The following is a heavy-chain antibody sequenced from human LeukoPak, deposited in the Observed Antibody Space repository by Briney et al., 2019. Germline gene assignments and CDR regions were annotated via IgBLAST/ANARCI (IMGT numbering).Heavy chain of an antibody. CDR2: ISYDGSNK. D-gene: IGHD3-3*01. Sequence: PGGSLRLSCAASGFTFSNYAIHWVRQAPGKGLEWVTAISYDGSNKYYADSVKGRYTISRDNSKNTLYLLMNSLRPEDTGVYYCATRLRFLEWLSAFDIWGQGTMVTVSS. J-gene: IGHJ3*02. V-gene: IGHV3-30-3*01. CDR1: GFTFSNYA. CDR3: ATRLRFLEWLSAFDI.